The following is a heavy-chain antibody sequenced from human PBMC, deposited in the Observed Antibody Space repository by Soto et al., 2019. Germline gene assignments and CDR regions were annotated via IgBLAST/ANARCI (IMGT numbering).Heavy chain of an antibody. CDR3: ARDSPVGSSWSFYYYYGMDV. D-gene: IGHD6-13*01. CDR1: GYTFTGYY. J-gene: IGHJ6*02. V-gene: IGHV1-2*02. Sequence: ASVKVSCKASGYTFTGYYMHWVRQAPGQGLEWKGWINPNSGGTNYAQKFQGRVTMTRDTSISTAYMELSRLRSDDTAVYYCARDSPVGSSWSFYYYYGMDVWGQGTTVTVSS. CDR2: INPNSGGT.